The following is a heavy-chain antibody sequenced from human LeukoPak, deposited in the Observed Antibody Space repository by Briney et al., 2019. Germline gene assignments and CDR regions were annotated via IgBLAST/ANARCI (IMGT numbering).Heavy chain of an antibody. D-gene: IGHD3-22*01. CDR2: INHSGST. CDR3: AAYYDSSGYGNWFDP. J-gene: IGHJ5*02. CDR1: GGSFSGYY. Sequence: SETRSLTCAVYGGSFSGYYWSWIRQPPGKGLEWIGEINHSGSTNYNPSLKSRVTISVDTSKNQFSLKLSSVTAADTAVYYCAAYYDSSGYGNWFDPWGQGTLVTVSS. V-gene: IGHV4-34*01.